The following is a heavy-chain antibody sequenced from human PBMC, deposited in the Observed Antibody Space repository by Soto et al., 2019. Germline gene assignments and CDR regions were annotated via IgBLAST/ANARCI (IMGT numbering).Heavy chain of an antibody. D-gene: IGHD1-26*01. CDR1: GYTFTSYY. V-gene: IGHV1-46*01. CDR2: INPSSGST. CDR3: ARDSAGSRGYFYAMDV. Sequence: ASVKVSCKASGYTFTSYYIYWVRQAPGQGLEWMGIINPSSGSTSSAQKFQGRVTMTRDTSTTTVYMAMSSLTSEDTAVYYCARDSAGSRGYFYAMDVWGQGTTGTVAS. J-gene: IGHJ6*02.